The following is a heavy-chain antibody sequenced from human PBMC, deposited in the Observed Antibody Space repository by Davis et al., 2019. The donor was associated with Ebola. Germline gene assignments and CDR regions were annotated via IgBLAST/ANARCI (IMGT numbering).Heavy chain of an antibody. CDR3: ARGGPFFVVVPAAIVFDY. CDR1: GFTFTSSA. Sequence: AASVKVSCKASGFTFTSSAMQWVRQARGQRLEWIGWIVVGSGNTNYAQKFQERVTITRDTSISTAYMELSRLRSDDTAVYYCARGGPFFVVVPAAIVFDYWGQGTLVTVSS. V-gene: IGHV1-58*02. J-gene: IGHJ4*02. D-gene: IGHD2-2*02. CDR2: IVVGSGNT.